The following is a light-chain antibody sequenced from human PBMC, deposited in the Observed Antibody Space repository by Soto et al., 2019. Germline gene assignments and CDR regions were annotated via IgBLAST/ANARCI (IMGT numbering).Light chain of an antibody. CDR2: GAS. J-gene: IGKJ1*01. Sequence: EIVLTQSPATLSLSPGESGTLSCXXXQSVSSSYLAWYQQKPGQAPRLLIYGASSRATGIPDRFSGSGSGTDFTLTISRLEPEDFAVYYCQQYGSSPPKTFGQGTKVDI. CDR3: QQYGSSPPKT. CDR1: QSVSSSY. V-gene: IGKV3-20*01.